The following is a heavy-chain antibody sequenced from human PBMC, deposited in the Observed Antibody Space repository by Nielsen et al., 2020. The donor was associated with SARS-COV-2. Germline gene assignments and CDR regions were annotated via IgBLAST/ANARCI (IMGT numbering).Heavy chain of an antibody. J-gene: IGHJ3*02. D-gene: IGHD3-22*01. V-gene: IGHV4-31*03. Sequence: SETLSLTCTVSGGSISSGGYYWSWIRQHPRKGLEWIGYIYYSGSIYYNPSLKSRVTISVDTSKNQFSLKLSSVTAADTAVYYCARGTMIVVVIGAFDIWGQGTMVTVSS. CDR1: GGSISSGGYY. CDR3: ARGTMIVVVIGAFDI. CDR2: IYYSGSI.